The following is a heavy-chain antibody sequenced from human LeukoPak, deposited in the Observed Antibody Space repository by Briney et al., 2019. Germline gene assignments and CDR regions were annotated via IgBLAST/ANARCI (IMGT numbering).Heavy chain of an antibody. J-gene: IGHJ4*02. Sequence: SETLSLTCTVSGGSVSSYYWSWIRQPPGKGLEWIGYIYYSGSTNYNPSLKSRVTISVDTSKNQFSLKLSSVTAADTAVYYCARGGGGYDLYFDYWGQGTLVTVSS. CDR2: IYYSGST. CDR1: GGSVSSYY. D-gene: IGHD5-12*01. V-gene: IGHV4-59*02. CDR3: ARGGGGYDLYFDY.